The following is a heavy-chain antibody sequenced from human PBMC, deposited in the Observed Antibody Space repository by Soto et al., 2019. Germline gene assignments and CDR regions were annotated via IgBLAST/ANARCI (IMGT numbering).Heavy chain of an antibody. J-gene: IGHJ4*03. D-gene: IGHD3-10*01. CDR1: GYTFTSYG. Sequence: QVQLVQSGAEVKKPGASVKVSCKASGYTFTSYGISWVRQAPGQGLEWMGWISTYNGNTKYAQKLQGRGTLTTDTSTSTEYLELRSLRSDDTAVFYCAREMVRGVGSDYWGQGTLVTVSS. CDR3: AREMVRGVGSDY. V-gene: IGHV1-18*01. CDR2: ISTYNGNT.